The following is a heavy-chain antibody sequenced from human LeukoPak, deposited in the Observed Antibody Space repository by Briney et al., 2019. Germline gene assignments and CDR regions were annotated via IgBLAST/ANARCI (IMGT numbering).Heavy chain of an antibody. J-gene: IGHJ4*02. CDR2: INDRGDHT. CDR1: GFTFSSYA. V-gene: IGHV3-23*01. D-gene: IGHD3-22*01. CDR3: AKHNAYDNSGYSYHFDS. Sequence: GGSLRLSCAASGFTFSSYAMTWVRQAPGKGLEWVSAINDRGDHTYYTDSVKGRFTISRDHSKSTLYLQMNSLRAEDTAVYYCAKHNAYDNSGYSYHFDSWGQGTLVTVSS.